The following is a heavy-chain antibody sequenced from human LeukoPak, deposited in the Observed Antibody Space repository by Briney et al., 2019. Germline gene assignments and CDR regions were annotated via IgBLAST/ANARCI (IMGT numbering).Heavy chain of an antibody. CDR1: VYTFTNYH. CDR2: INPNTGDR. CDR3: ARTTSFTASGYDY. J-gene: IGHJ4*02. Sequence: ASVTVSFTASVYTFTNYHINWVRQASGQGLEWMGWINPNTGDRGSAQKFQGRISITRDTSITTAYMELSSLTSEDTAVYFCARTTSFTASGYDYWGQGTLITVSS. D-gene: IGHD6-25*01. V-gene: IGHV1-8*03.